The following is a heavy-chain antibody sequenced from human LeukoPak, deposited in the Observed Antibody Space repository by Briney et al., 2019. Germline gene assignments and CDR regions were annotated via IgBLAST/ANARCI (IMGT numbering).Heavy chain of an antibody. CDR2: MDEYGSDI. J-gene: IGHJ4*02. Sequence: GGSLRLSCVVSGFDFSGFSMSWVRQAPGKGLEWVAIMDEYGSDIFYVESVKGRFIISRANARNSLYLQTNSLRAEDTAVYYCARLLVYNSGGEAFDHWGQGTLVTVSS. CDR1: GFDFSGFS. V-gene: IGHV3-7*01. D-gene: IGHD1-20*01. CDR3: ARLLVYNSGGEAFDH.